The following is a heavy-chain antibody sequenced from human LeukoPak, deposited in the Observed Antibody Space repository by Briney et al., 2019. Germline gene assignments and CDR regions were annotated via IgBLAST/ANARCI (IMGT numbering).Heavy chain of an antibody. V-gene: IGHV3-30*18. CDR2: ISYDGSNK. Sequence: GGSLRLSCAASGFTFSSYGMHWVRQAPGKGLEWVAVISYDGSNKYYADSVKGRFTISRDNSKNTLYLQMNSLRAEDTAVYYCAKDTDSSGTFDYWGQGTLVTVSS. CDR1: GFTFSSYG. J-gene: IGHJ4*02. D-gene: IGHD3-22*01. CDR3: AKDTDSSGTFDY.